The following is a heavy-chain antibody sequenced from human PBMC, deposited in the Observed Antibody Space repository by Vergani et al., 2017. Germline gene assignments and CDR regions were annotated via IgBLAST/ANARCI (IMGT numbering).Heavy chain of an antibody. CDR1: GYSFTSYW. Sequence: EVQLVQSGAEVKKPGAPLKISCKGSGYSFTSYWIGWVRQMPGKGLEGMGIIYPGDSDTRYSPSFQGQVTISADKSISTAYLQWSSVKASDTAMYYCARGGMAAAVGVMIDWFAPWGQGTLVTVSS. CDR3: ARGGMAAAVGVMIDWFAP. V-gene: IGHV5-51*03. CDR2: IYPGDSDT. D-gene: IGHD6-13*01. J-gene: IGHJ5*02.